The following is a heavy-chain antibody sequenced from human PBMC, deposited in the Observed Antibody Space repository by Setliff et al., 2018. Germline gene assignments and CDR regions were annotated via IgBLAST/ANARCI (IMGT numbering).Heavy chain of an antibody. CDR3: ARLALTGYDSSGYYYALDYYYYMDV. J-gene: IGHJ6*03. V-gene: IGHV3-30*04. CDR1: GFTFSWYT. CDR2: IQHDGNIK. Sequence: SLRLSCTTSGFTFSWYTMHWVRQAPGKGLEWVTYIQHDGNIKHYADSVKGRCTISRDNSKNTLYLEMSSLRADDTAVYYCARLALTGYDSSGYYYALDYYYYMDVWGKGTTVTVSS. D-gene: IGHD3-22*01.